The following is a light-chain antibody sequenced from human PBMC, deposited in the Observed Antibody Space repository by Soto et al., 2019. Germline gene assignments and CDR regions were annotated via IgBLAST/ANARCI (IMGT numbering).Light chain of an antibody. CDR3: TSYSRYSVLV. Sequence: QWGRRHPASVCWSPGRSITISCTGTSSDIGGYKYVSWYQQHPGKAPKLIIFEVSNRPSGVSDRFSGSNSGNTASLTISGLQAEDEADYYCTSYSRYSVLVFGGGTKVTVL. V-gene: IGLV2-14*01. J-gene: IGLJ3*02. CDR1: SSDIGGYKY. CDR2: EVS.